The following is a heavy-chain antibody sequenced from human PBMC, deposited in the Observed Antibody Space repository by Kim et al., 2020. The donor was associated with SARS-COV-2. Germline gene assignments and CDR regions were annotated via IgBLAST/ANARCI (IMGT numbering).Heavy chain of an antibody. J-gene: IGHJ3*02. CDR2: ISSSSSYI. V-gene: IGHV3-21*01. Sequence: GGSLRLSCAASGFTFSSYSMNWVRQAPGKGLEWVSSISSSSSYIYYADSVKGRFTISRDNAKNSLYLQMNSLRAEDTAVYYCARDHSSGWDAHDAFDIWGKGTMDNVSS. CDR1: GFTFSSYS. D-gene: IGHD6-19*01. CDR3: ARDHSSGWDAHDAFDI.